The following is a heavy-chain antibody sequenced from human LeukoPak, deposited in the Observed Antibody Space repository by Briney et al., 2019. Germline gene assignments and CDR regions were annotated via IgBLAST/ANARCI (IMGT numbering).Heavy chain of an antibody. CDR2: ISSTSGYI. J-gene: IGHJ4*02. CDR3: ARRDWVGFDY. D-gene: IGHD3/OR15-3a*01. Sequence: PGGSLRLSCAPSGLSFSSYTIHWVRQAPGKGLEWVSSISSTSGYIHYADSVKGRFTISRDNAKNSLYLQMNSLRAEDTAIYYCARRDWVGFDYWGQGTLVTVSS. CDR1: GLSFSSYT. V-gene: IGHV3-21*01.